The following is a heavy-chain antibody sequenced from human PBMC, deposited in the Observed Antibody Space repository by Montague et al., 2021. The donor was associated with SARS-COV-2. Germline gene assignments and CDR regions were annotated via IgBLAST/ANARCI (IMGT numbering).Heavy chain of an antibody. V-gene: IGHV3-33*01. J-gene: IGHJ4*02. D-gene: IGHD1-26*01. CDR3: AREGMVGTTTGLDY. Sequence: SLRLSCAAPGFTFSSYGFHWVRQAPGKGLEWVAVIWFDGSNEYYADSVKGRFTISRDNSKNTLYLQMNSLRAEDTAVCYCAREGMVGTTTGLDYWGQGTLVTVSS. CDR2: IWFDGSNE. CDR1: GFTFSSYG.